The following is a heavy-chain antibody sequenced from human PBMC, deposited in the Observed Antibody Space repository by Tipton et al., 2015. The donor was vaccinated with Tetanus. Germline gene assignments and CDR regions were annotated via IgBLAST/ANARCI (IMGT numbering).Heavy chain of an antibody. CDR2: ISNSGST. CDR3: ARDRGVRGGYYYYHGMDV. Sequence: TLSLTCTVSGDSISSSKYSWNWIRQHPGEGLEWIGYISNSGSTYYNPSLKSRVTISVDTSQKQISLKVNSVTAADTAVYYCARDRGVRGGYYYYHGMDVWGQGTTVTVSS. J-gene: IGHJ6*02. V-gene: IGHV4-31*03. CDR1: GDSISSSKYS. D-gene: IGHD3-10*01.